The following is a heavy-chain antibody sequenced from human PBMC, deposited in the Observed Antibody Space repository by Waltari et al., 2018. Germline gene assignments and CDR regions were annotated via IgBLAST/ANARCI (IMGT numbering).Heavy chain of an antibody. CDR2: IYRSGSA. CDR1: GGSLTSGDYY. D-gene: IGHD6-6*01. V-gene: IGHV4-30-4*08. CDR3: ARDLIGAPGLFDH. J-gene: IGHJ4*02. Sequence: QVQLQESGPGLVKPSQTLSLTCTVSGGSLTSGDYYWSWIRQPPEKGLEWIGYIYRSGSAYSNPSLNSRVTISIDTSKNQFSLILTSVTAADTAVYYCARDLIGAPGLFDHWGQGTLVTVSS.